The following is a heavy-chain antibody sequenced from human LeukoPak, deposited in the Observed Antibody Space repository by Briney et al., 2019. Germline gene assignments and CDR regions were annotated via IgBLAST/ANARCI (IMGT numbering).Heavy chain of an antibody. Sequence: ASVKVSRKASGGTFSSYAISWVRQAPGQGLEWMGRIIPILGIANYAQKFQGRVTITADKSTSTAYMELSSLRSEDTAVYYCARGPLTGVTLFDYWGQGTLVTVSS. J-gene: IGHJ4*02. CDR3: ARGPLTGVTLFDY. D-gene: IGHD3-10*01. V-gene: IGHV1-69*04. CDR1: GGTFSSYA. CDR2: IIPILGIA.